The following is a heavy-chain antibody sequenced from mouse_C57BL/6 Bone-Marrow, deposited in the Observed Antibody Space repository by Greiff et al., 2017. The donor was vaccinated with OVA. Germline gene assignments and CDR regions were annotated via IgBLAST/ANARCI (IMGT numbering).Heavy chain of an antibody. J-gene: IGHJ2*01. CDR2: IYPGDGDT. D-gene: IGHD1-1*01. V-gene: IGHV1-82*01. CDR3: ARRRLLLDY. Sequence: QVQLQQSGPELVKPGASVKISCKASGYAFSSSWMNWVKQRPGKGLEWIGRIYPGDGDTNYNGKFKGKATLTADKSSSTAYMQLSSQTSEDSAVYFCARRRLLLDYWGQGTTLTVSS. CDR1: GYAFSSSW.